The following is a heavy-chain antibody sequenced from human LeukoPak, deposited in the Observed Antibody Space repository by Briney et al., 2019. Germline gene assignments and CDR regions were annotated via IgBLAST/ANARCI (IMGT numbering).Heavy chain of an antibody. V-gene: IGHV1-2*02. CDR1: GYTFTGYY. D-gene: IGHD3-3*01. Sequence: ASVKVSCKASGYTFTGYYMHWVRQALGQGLEWMGWINPNSGGTNYAQKFQGRVTMTRDTSISTAYMELSSLRSDDTAVYYCARGSSNYDFWSGYLWYFDYWGQGTLVTVSS. CDR3: ARGSSNYDFWSGYLWYFDY. CDR2: INPNSGGT. J-gene: IGHJ4*02.